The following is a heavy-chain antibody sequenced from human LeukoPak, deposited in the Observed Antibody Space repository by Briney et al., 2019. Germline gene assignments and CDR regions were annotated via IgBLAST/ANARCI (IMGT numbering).Heavy chain of an antibody. CDR3: ARGGSGWYFDY. Sequence: SETLSLTCTVSGGSISSGSYYWSWIRQPAGKGLEWIGRIYTSGSTNYNPSLKSRVTISVDTSKNQFSLKLSSVTAADTAVYYCARGGSGWYFDYWGQGTLVTVSS. V-gene: IGHV4-61*02. CDR1: GGSISSGSYY. D-gene: IGHD6-19*01. CDR2: IYTSGST. J-gene: IGHJ4*02.